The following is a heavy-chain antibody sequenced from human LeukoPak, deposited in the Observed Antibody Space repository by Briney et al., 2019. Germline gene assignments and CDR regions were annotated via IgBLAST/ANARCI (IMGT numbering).Heavy chain of an antibody. J-gene: IGHJ6*03. CDR3: ARGDCSSTICYSPMDV. V-gene: IGHV4-4*07. D-gene: IGHD2-2*01. CDR1: GASISSYY. CDR2: IYTSGNT. Sequence: SETLSLTCSVSGASISSYYWSWLRQPAGKGLEWIGRIYTSGNTNYNPSLKSRVTISVDTSKNQFSLKVNSVTAADTALYYCARGDCSSTICYSPMDVWGKGTTVTVSS.